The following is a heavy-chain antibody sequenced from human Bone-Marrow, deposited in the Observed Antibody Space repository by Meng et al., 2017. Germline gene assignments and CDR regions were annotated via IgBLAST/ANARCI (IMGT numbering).Heavy chain of an antibody. CDR3: ARGRASCSSGGCSLGWFDP. V-gene: IGHV4-31*01. J-gene: IGHJ5*02. CDR1: GGYINSAGYY. Sequence: VPLQESGPGLVKPAQSLSLTCSVSGGYINSAGYYWSWIRQHPGKGLEWIGYIYYTENTYYNPSLKSPMTISLDKSKNQFSLKLNSVTVADTAVYYCARGRASCSSGGCSLGWFDPWGQGTLVTVSS. D-gene: IGHD2-15*01. CDR2: IYYTENT.